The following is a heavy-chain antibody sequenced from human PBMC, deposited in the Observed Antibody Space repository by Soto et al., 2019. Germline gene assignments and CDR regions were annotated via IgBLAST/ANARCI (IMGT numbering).Heavy chain of an antibody. CDR3: ARRYCSSTSCYLGMDV. J-gene: IGHJ6*02. V-gene: IGHV3-21*01. CDR1: GFTFSSYS. Sequence: GGSLRLSCAASGFTFSSYSMNWVRQAPGKGLEWVSSISSSSSYIYYADSVKGRFTISRDNAKNSLYLQMNSLRAEDTAVYYCARRYCSSTSCYLGMDVWGQGTTVTVSS. CDR2: ISSSSSYI. D-gene: IGHD2-2*01.